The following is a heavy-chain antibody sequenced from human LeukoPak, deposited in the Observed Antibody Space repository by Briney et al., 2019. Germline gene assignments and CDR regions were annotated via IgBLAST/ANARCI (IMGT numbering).Heavy chain of an antibody. CDR2: INGSGGST. Sequence: GGSLRLSCAASGFTFSSYAMSWVRQAPGKGLEWVSSINGSGGSTYYADSVKGRFTISRDNAKNSLYLQMNSLRAEDTAVYYCAGSVTNDAFDIWGQGTMVTVSS. J-gene: IGHJ3*02. V-gene: IGHV3-23*01. CDR3: AGSVTNDAFDI. CDR1: GFTFSSYA. D-gene: IGHD4-17*01.